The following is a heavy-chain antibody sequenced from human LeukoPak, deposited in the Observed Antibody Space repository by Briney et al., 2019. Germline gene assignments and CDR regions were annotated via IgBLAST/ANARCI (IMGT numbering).Heavy chain of an antibody. D-gene: IGHD3-9*01. CDR1: GFTFSDYY. J-gene: IGHJ6*03. CDR3: ARGDYDILTGKSYYYYMDV. Sequence: KSGGSLRLSCAASGFTFSDYYMSWIRQAPGKGLEWVSYISSSGSTIYYADSVKGRFTISRDNARNSLYLQMNSLRAEDTAVYYCARGDYDILTGKSYYYYMDVWGKGTTVTISS. V-gene: IGHV3-11*01. CDR2: ISSSGSTI.